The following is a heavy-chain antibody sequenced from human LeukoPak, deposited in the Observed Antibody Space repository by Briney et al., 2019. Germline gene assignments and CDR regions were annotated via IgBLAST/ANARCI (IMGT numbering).Heavy chain of an antibody. Sequence: GGSLRLSCAASGFTFNDYAMHWVRQAPGEGLEWVGRIKSNTDGGTTDYAAPVKGRFTISRDDSKNTLYLQMNSLKTEDTAVYYCTTNPYDRSGYHIWGQGTMVTVSS. CDR3: TTNPYDRSGYHI. V-gene: IGHV3-15*01. CDR1: GFTFNDYA. J-gene: IGHJ3*02. CDR2: IKSNTDGGTT. D-gene: IGHD3-22*01.